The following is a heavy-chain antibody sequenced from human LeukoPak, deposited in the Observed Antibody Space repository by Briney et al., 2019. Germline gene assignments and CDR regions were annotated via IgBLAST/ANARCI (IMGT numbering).Heavy chain of an antibody. CDR2: ISDNGDST. J-gene: IGHJ5*02. V-gene: IGHV3-64*01. Sequence: PGGSLRLSCAASGFTFSTYAMHWVRQAPGKGLEYVSSISDNGDSTYYANSVKGRFTISRDNSKNTLYLQMGSLRTEDMGVYYCARTQQWLATGGWYWFDPWGQGTLVTVSS. D-gene: IGHD6-19*01. CDR3: ARTQQWLATGGWYWFDP. CDR1: GFTFSTYA.